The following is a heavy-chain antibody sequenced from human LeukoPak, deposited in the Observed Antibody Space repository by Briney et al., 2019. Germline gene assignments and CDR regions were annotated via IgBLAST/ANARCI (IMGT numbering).Heavy chain of an antibody. CDR1: GGSISSGGYS. Sequence: SETLSLTCAVSGGSISSGGYSWRWIRQPPGKGLEWIGYLYHSGSTYYTPSLKSRVTISVDRSKNQFSLKLSSVTAADTAVYYCARRNIYDSSGPFDYWGQGTLVTVSS. CDR2: LYHSGST. V-gene: IGHV4-30-2*01. CDR3: ARRNIYDSSGPFDY. J-gene: IGHJ4*02. D-gene: IGHD3-22*01.